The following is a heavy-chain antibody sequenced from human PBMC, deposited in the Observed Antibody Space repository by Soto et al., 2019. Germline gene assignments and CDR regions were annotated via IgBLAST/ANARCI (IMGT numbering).Heavy chain of an antibody. D-gene: IGHD1-20*01. CDR2: ISGSGGST. V-gene: IGHV3-23*01. J-gene: IGHJ3*02. CDR1: GFTFSSYA. Sequence: GGSLRLSCAASGFTFSSYAMSWVRQAPGKGLEWVSAISGSGGSTYYADSVKGRFTISRDNSKNTLYLQMNSLRAEDTAVYYCAKGTKITGTTKGWDTFDIWGQGTMVTVSS. CDR3: AKGTKITGTTKGWDTFDI.